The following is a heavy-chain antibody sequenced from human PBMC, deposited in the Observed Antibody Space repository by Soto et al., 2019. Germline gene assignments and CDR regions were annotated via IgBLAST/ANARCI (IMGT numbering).Heavy chain of an antibody. CDR3: ARGPSLRWLQLGWFDP. J-gene: IGHJ5*02. D-gene: IGHD5-12*01. Sequence: QVQLVQSGAEVKKPGASVKVSCKASGYTFTSYDINWVRQATGQGLEWMGWMNPNSGNTGYAQKFQGRVTMTRNTSISTAYMELSSLRSEDTAVYYCARGPSLRWLQLGWFDPWGQGTLVTVSS. V-gene: IGHV1-8*01. CDR2: MNPNSGNT. CDR1: GYTFTSYD.